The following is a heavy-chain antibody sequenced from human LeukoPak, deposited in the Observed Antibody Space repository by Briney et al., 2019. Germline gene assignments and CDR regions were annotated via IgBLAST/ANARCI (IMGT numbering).Heavy chain of an antibody. CDR1: GFTFSSYG. V-gene: IGHV3-30*03. D-gene: IGHD6-19*01. Sequence: GGSLRLSCAASGFTFSSYGMHWVRQAPGEGLEWVAVISYDGSNKYYADSVKGRFTISRDNSKNTLYLQMNSLRAEDTAVYYCARPPSSGWYWYYFDYWGQGTLVTVSS. J-gene: IGHJ4*02. CDR2: ISYDGSNK. CDR3: ARPPSSGWYWYYFDY.